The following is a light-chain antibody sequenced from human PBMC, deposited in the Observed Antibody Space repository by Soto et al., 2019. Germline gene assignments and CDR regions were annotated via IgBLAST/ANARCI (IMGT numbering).Light chain of an antibody. J-gene: IGKJ2*01. V-gene: IGKV1-5*01. CDR1: ENINTW. Sequence: DIQMTQSPSTLSASVGDRVTITCRASENINTWLAWYQQKPGKAPKLLIYAASSLEGGVPSRFSGSGSGTEFTLTISSLHPDDFATYYCQQCNNWYAFGQGTNLEIK. CDR2: AAS. CDR3: QQCNNWYA.